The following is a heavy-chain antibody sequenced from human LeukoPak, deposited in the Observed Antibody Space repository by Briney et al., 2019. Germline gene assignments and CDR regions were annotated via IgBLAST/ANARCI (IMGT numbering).Heavy chain of an antibody. CDR3: ARDIEVGATEYYFDY. J-gene: IGHJ4*02. Sequence: GGSLRLSCAASGFTFSDYYMSWIRQAPGKGLEWVSYISSSGSTIYYADSVKGRFTISRDNSKNTLYLQMNSLRAEDTAVYYCARDIEVGATEYYFDYRGQGTLVTVSS. CDR2: ISSSGSTI. CDR1: GFTFSDYY. V-gene: IGHV3-11*04. D-gene: IGHD1-26*01.